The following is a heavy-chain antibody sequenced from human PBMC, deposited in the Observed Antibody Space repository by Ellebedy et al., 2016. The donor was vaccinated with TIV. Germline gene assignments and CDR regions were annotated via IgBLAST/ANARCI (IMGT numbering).Heavy chain of an antibody. CDR3: ARTDPWQPIDD. V-gene: IGHV4-39*01. J-gene: IGHJ4*02. D-gene: IGHD2-21*02. Sequence: MPSETLSLTCSVSGGSVSSTRYYWAWLRQPPGKGLEYIGSVYYSGSPYYNPSFKSRVTLSADTSKNQFSLNLRTVTAADTAVYYCARTDPWQPIDDWGQGTLVAVSS. CDR1: GGSVSSTRYY. CDR2: VYYSGSP.